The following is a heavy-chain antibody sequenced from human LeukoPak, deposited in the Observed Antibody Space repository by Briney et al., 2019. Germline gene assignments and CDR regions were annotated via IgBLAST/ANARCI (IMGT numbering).Heavy chain of an antibody. CDR3: ARDQRYYYDTSGDHPWDY. CDR2: FDPEDGET. V-gene: IGHV1-24*01. D-gene: IGHD3-22*01. CDR1: GYTLTELS. Sequence: GASVKVSCKISGYTLTELSMHWVRQAPGKGLEWMGGFDPEDGETIYAQKFQGRVSMTEDTSTDTAYMELSSLRSDDTAVYYCARDQRYYYDTSGDHPWDYWGQGTLVTVSS. J-gene: IGHJ4*02.